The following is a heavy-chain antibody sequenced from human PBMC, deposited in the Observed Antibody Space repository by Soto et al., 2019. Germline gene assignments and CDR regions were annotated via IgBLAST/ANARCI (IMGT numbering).Heavy chain of an antibody. V-gene: IGHV3-33*01. J-gene: IGHJ6*02. CDR1: GFTFSSYG. D-gene: IGHD4-17*01. CDR2: IWYDGSNK. CDR3: ARVRDGDYYYYSMDV. Sequence: RGSLSLSCAASGFTFSSYGMHWVRQAPGKGLEWVAVIWYDGSNKYYADSVKGRFTISRDNSKNTLYLQMNSLRAEDKAVYYCARVRDGDYYYYSMDVWGQGTTVTVS.